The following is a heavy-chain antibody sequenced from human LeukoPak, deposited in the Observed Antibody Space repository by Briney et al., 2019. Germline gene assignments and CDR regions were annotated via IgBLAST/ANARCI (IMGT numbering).Heavy chain of an antibody. CDR1: GFTFSSYA. J-gene: IGHJ5*02. D-gene: IGHD3-10*01. CDR2: ISGSGGST. Sequence: GGSLRLSCAASGFTFSSYAMSWVRQAPGKGLEWVSAISGSGGSTYYADSVKGRFTISRDNSKNTLYLQMNSLRAEDTAVYYCAKDPRVYGSGSYYPSWLDPWGQGTLVTVSS. CDR3: AKDPRVYGSGSYYPSWLDP. V-gene: IGHV3-23*01.